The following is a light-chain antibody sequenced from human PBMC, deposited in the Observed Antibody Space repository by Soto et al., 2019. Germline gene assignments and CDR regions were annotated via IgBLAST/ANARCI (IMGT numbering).Light chain of an antibody. Sequence: DIQMTQSPSSLSASVGDRVTITCRASQSISFYLNWYQQKPGKAPKVLIYAASSLQSGVPSRFSGSGSGTDFSLTISSLHPEDFATYFCQQYSIYPYTFGQGTKLEIK. CDR3: QQYSIYPYT. J-gene: IGKJ2*01. V-gene: IGKV1-39*01. CDR2: AAS. CDR1: QSISFY.